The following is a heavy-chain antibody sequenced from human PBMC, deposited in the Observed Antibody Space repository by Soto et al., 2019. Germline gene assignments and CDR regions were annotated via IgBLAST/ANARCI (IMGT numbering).Heavy chain of an antibody. CDR1: GFTFSGSA. D-gene: IGHD4-17*01. J-gene: IGHJ4*02. CDR2: IGSRGDSYAT. Sequence: GESLKISCAASGFTFSGSAMQWVRQASGEGLEWLGRIGSRGDSYATAYAASVKDRFTISRDDSKNTAFLQMNNLKTEDTAVYYCSRDDADWLFNWGQGALVTVPS. V-gene: IGHV3-73*01. CDR3: SRDDADWLFN.